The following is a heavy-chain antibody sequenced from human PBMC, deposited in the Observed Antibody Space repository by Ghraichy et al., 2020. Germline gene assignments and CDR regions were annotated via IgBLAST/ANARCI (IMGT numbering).Heavy chain of an antibody. Sequence: GGSLRLSCAASGFTFSSYWMTWVRQAPGKGLEWVANIKHDGSGRYHADSVKGRCTISRDDAKNSLYLQMNSLRVEDTAVYYCSRQGDGVPFGYWGQGTLVTVSS. CDR3: SRQGDGVPFGY. D-gene: IGHD4-17*01. V-gene: IGHV3-7*03. CDR2: IKHDGSGR. CDR1: GFTFSSYW. J-gene: IGHJ4*02.